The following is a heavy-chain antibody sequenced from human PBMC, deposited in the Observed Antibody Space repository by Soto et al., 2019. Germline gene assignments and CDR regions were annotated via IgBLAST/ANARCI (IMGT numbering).Heavy chain of an antibody. V-gene: IGHV4-39*01. CDR3: ARHWDYSNYGYLTYYYYYGMDV. J-gene: IGHJ6*02. CDR2: IYYSGST. CDR1: GGSISSSSYY. Sequence: SETLSLTCTVSGGSISSSSYYWGWIRQPPGKGLEWIGSIYYSGSTYYNPSLKSRVTISVDTSKNQFSLKLSSVTAADTAVYYCARHWDYSNYGYLTYYYYYGMDVWGQGTTVTVSS. D-gene: IGHD4-4*01.